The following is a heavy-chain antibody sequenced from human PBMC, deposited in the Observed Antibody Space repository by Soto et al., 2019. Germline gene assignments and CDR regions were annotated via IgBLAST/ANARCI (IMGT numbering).Heavy chain of an antibody. Sequence: GGSLRLSCAASGFIFSSHWMSWVRQAPGKGPEWVANIKEDGSEKYYVDSVKGRFTISRDNAKNSLYLQMNSLRAEDTAVYYCVRTTRWGQGTLVTVSS. D-gene: IGHD1-1*01. CDR3: VRTTR. CDR2: IKEDGSEK. V-gene: IGHV3-7*01. J-gene: IGHJ4*02. CDR1: GFIFSSHW.